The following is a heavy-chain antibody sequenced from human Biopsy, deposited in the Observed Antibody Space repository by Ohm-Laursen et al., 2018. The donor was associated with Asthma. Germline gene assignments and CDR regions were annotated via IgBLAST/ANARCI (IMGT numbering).Heavy chain of an antibody. CDR1: GGSISGFY. J-gene: IGHJ4*02. V-gene: IGHV4-30-2*06. CDR3: ARGWNCGGDCYSLDS. D-gene: IGHD2-21*02. CDR2: IYRNGDT. Sequence: TLSLTCTVSGGSISGFYWSWIRQSPGVGLEWIGYIYRNGDTYYNPTLKNRVTISIDRSKNQFSLRLRSVTAADTAVYYCARGWNCGGDCYSLDSWGQGTLVTVSS.